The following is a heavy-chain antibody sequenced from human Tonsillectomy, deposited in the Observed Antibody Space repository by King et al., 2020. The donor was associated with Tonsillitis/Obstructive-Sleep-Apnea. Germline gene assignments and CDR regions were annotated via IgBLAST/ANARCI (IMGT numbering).Heavy chain of an antibody. J-gene: IGHJ6*03. CDR3: ACTARAAAAGFYYYCYMYV. D-gene: IGHD6-13*01. CDR1: GFTFTSSA. CDR2: IVVGSGNT. V-gene: IGHV1-58*02. Sequence: QLVESGPEVKKSGTSVKVSCKASGFTFTSSAMQWVRQARGQRLERIGWIVVGSGNTNYAEKFQERVTITRDMSTSTAYMELSSLRSEDTAVYYCACTARAAAAGFYYYCYMYVWGKGTTVSVSS.